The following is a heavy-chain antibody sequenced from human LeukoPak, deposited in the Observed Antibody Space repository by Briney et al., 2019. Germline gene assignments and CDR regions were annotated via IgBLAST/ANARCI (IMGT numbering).Heavy chain of an antibody. V-gene: IGHV1-24*01. J-gene: IGHJ6*02. D-gene: IGHD3-10*01. CDR2: FDPEDGET. CDR1: GYTLTELS. CDR3: ATGVRGYYGMDV. Sequence: GASVKVSCKVSGYTLTELSMHWARQATGKGLAWMGGFDPEDGETIYAQKFQGRVTMTEDTSTDTAYMELSSLRSEDTAVYYCATGVRGYYGMDVWGQGTTVTVSS.